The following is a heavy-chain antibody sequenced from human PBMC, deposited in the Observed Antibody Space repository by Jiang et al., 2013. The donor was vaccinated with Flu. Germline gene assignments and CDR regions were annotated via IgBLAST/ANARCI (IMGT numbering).Heavy chain of an antibody. CDR1: GFTFSSYS. CDR2: ISSSSSYI. Sequence: SCAASGFTFSSYSMNWVRQAPGKGLEWVSSISSSSSYIYYADSVKGRFTISRDNAKNSLYLQMNSLRAEDTAVYYCARVYYGSGSYYPFEVYYFDYWGQGTLVTVSS. D-gene: IGHD3-10*01. V-gene: IGHV3-21*01. CDR3: ARVYYGSGSYYPFEVYYFDY. J-gene: IGHJ4*02.